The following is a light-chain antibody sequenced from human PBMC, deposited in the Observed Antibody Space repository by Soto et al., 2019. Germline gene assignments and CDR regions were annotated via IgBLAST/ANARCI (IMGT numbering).Light chain of an antibody. CDR3: QQYGGLPRT. CDR2: GAS. J-gene: IGKJ1*01. V-gene: IGKV3-20*01. CDR1: QSVTRNQ. Sequence: EIVLTQSPATLSLSPGERATLSCRASQSVTRNQLAWFQQKPGQAPRLLIYGASSRATGIPDRFSGSGSGTDFTLTISRLEPEDFAVYYCQQYGGLPRTFGQGTKVDIK.